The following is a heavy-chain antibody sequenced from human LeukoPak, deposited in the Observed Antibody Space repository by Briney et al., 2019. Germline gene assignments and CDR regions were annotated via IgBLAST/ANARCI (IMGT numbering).Heavy chain of an antibody. CDR2: ISGSGGST. J-gene: IGHJ4*02. Sequence: TGGSLRLSCAASGFTFSSYAMSWVRRAPGKGLEWVSAISGSGGSTYYADSVKGRFTISRDNSKNTLSLQMNSLRAEDTAVYYCAKPALYDSSGYYYLGTLGYFDYWGQGTLVTVSS. CDR3: AKPALYDSSGYYYLGTLGYFDY. CDR1: GFTFSSYA. V-gene: IGHV3-23*01. D-gene: IGHD3-22*01.